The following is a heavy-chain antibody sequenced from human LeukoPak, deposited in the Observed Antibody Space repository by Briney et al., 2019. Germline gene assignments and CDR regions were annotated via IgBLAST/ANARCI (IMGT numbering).Heavy chain of an antibody. CDR1: GGSFSGYY. D-gene: IGHD3-9*01. Sequence: SETLSLTCAVYGGSFSGYYWSWIRQPPGKGLEWIGEINHSGSTNYNPSLKSRVTISVDTSKNQFSLKLSSVTAADTAVYYCAGWSKYYDILTGYRAEYFQHWGQGTLVTVSS. CDR3: AGWSKYYDILTGYRAEYFQH. CDR2: INHSGST. V-gene: IGHV4-34*01. J-gene: IGHJ1*01.